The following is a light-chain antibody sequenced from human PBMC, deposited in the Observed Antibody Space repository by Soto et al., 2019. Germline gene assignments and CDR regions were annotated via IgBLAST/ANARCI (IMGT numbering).Light chain of an antibody. CDR3: QQYNKWPPIT. Sequence: EIVLTQSPATVSVSPGERATLSCRASQNVNSNLAWYQQKPGQPPRLLIYGASSRATGIPARFSGSGSGTEFTLTISSLQSEDFAVYYCQQYNKWPPITFGQGTRLEIK. CDR1: QNVNSN. V-gene: IGKV3-15*01. J-gene: IGKJ5*01. CDR2: GAS.